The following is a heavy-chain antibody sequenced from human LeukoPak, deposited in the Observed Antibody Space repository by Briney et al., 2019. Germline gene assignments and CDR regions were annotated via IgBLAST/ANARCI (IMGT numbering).Heavy chain of an antibody. Sequence: ASVKVSCKAPGYTFTDYYTHWVRQAPGQGLEWMGVIYPIPGTASYPQGFQDRVTMTRDTSTSTVNMELGSLRSEDTAMYYCVREYHGGYFDFWGQGTLVTVSS. J-gene: IGHJ4*02. D-gene: IGHD3-16*01. CDR1: GYTFTDYY. CDR2: IYPIPGTA. V-gene: IGHV1-46*03. CDR3: VREYHGGYFDF.